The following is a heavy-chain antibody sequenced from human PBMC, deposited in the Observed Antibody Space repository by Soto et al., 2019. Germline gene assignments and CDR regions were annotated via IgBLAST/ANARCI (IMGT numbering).Heavy chain of an antibody. D-gene: IGHD3-10*01. J-gene: IGHJ6*02. V-gene: IGHV5-51*01. CDR1: GYSFTSYW. CDR2: INPGDSDT. CDR3: AGGGVRGVITRTRDYYGMDV. Sequence: GESLKISCKGSGYSFTSYWIGWVRQMPGKGLEWMGIINPGDSDTRYSPSFQGQVTISADKSISTAYLQWSNLKASDTAMYYCAGGGVRGVITRTRDYYGMDVWGQGTTVTVSS.